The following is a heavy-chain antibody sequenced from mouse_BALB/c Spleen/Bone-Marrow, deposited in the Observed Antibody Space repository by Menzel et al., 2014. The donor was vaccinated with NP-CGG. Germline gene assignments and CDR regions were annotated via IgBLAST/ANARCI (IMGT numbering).Heavy chain of an antibody. J-gene: IGHJ2*01. D-gene: IGHD1-1*01. Sequence: QVQLQQPGAELVRPGTSVKVSCKASGYAFTNYLIEWVKQRPGQGLEWIGVIYPGSGGTNYNEKFRDKATLTADKSSSTAYMQLSSLTSDDSAVYFCARGTTVYYFDYWGQGTTHTVSS. CDR3: ARGTTVYYFDY. CDR1: GYAFTNYL. CDR2: IYPGSGGT. V-gene: IGHV1-54*01.